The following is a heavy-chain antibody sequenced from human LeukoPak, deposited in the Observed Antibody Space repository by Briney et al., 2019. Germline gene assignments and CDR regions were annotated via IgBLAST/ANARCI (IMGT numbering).Heavy chain of an antibody. Sequence: ASVKVSCKASGYTFTGYYMHWVRQAPGQGLEWMGWINPNSGSTNYAQKFQGRVAMTRDTSISTAYMELSRLRSDDTAVYYCARSRSRDCSSNSCYSYGLDYWGQGTLVTVSS. CDR3: ARSRSRDCSSNSCYSYGLDY. D-gene: IGHD2-2*01. J-gene: IGHJ4*02. CDR2: INPNSGST. CDR1: GYTFTGYY. V-gene: IGHV1-2*02.